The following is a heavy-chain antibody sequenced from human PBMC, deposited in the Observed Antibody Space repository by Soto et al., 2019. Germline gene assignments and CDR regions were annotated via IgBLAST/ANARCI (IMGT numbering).Heavy chain of an antibody. CDR3: AKDLGYSYGYVSGYYYYGMDV. CDR2: ISYDGSNE. V-gene: IGHV3-30*18. D-gene: IGHD5-18*01. CDR1: GFTFSSFG. J-gene: IGHJ6*02. Sequence: GSLRLSCVASGFTFSSFGMHWVRQAPGKGLEWVAVISYDGSNEYYADSVKGRFTISRDNSKNTLHLQMNSLRAEDTAVYYCAKDLGYSYGYVSGYYYYGMDVWGQGTTVTVSS.